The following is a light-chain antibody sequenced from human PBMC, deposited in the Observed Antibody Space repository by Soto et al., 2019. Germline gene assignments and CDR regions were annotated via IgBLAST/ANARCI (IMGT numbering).Light chain of an antibody. Sequence: DIVMTQSPLPLSVTPGEPASISCRSSQSLLHSNEKNYLDWYLQKPGQSPQLLIYFGSDRASGVTARFSGSGSGTDFTLQISRVEAEDVGVYFCMQALQLPWTFGQGTKVEIK. V-gene: IGKV2-28*01. CDR2: FGS. CDR1: QSLLHSNEKNY. J-gene: IGKJ1*01. CDR3: MQALQLPWT.